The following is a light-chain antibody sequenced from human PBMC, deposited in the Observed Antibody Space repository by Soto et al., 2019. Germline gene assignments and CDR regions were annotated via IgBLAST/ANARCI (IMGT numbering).Light chain of an antibody. Sequence: EIVVTQSPVTLSVSPGETATLSCRASQNVFNNLAWYQVKSGQAPRLLIYAASTGATGIPIRFSGSGSGTDFSLTINSLQSEDFALYYCQQYNKWLTFGGGTKVEIK. CDR1: QNVFNN. V-gene: IGKV3-15*01. J-gene: IGKJ4*01. CDR3: QQYNKWLT. CDR2: AAS.